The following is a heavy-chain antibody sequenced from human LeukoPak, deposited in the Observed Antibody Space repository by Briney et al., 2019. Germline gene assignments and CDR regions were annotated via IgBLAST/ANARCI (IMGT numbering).Heavy chain of an antibody. CDR2: IYPRDSDI. Sequence: GASLQISCKASGYSFTSYWIGWVRQLPGKGVEWMGIIYPRDSDITYSPSFQGQVTISVDKSISTAYLQWSSLKASDTAMYYCARPGGYGSGSYRYWGQGTLVTVSS. J-gene: IGHJ4*02. D-gene: IGHD3-10*01. V-gene: IGHV5-51*01. CDR3: ARPGGYGSGSYRY. CDR1: GYSFTSYW.